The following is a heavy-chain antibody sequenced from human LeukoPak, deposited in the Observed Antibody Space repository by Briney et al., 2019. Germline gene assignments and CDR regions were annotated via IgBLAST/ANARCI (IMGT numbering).Heavy chain of an antibody. J-gene: IGHJ5*02. V-gene: IGHV4-39*01. CDR2: IYYSGST. D-gene: IGHD6-13*01. CDR1: GGSISSSSYY. CDR3: ARRKQQLMQYNWFDP. Sequence: SETLSLTCTVSGGSISSSSYYWGWIRQPPGKGLEWIGSIYYSGSTYYNPSLKSRVTISVDTSKNQFSLKLSSVTAADTAVYYCARRKQQLMQYNWFDPWGQGTLVTVSS.